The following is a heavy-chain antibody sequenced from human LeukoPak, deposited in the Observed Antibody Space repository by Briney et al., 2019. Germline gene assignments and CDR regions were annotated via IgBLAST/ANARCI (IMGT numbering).Heavy chain of an antibody. V-gene: IGHV4-59*01. CDR1: GGSISSYY. CDR3: ARALYYDILTGSQDNYYYYYGMDV. J-gene: IGHJ6*02. CDR2: IYYSGST. D-gene: IGHD3-9*01. Sequence: SETLSLTCTVSGGSISSYYRSWIRQPPGKGLEWIGYIYYSGSTNYNPSLKSRVTISVDTSKKQFSLKLSSVTAADTAVYYCARALYYDILTGSQDNYYYYYGMDVWGQGTTVTVSS.